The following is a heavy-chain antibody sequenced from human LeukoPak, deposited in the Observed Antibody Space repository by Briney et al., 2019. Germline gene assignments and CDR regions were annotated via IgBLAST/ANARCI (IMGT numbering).Heavy chain of an antibody. J-gene: IGHJ3*02. CDR3: AKDLSDYYGGGDI. D-gene: IGHD3-10*01. CDR2: ISYDGSNK. CDR1: GFTFSSYG. V-gene: IGHV3-30*18. Sequence: PGGSLRLSCAASGFTFSSYGMHWVRQAPGKGLEWVAVISYDGSNKYYADSVKGRFTISRDNSKNTLYLQMNSLRAEDTAVYYCAKDLSDYYGGGDIWGQGTVVTVSS.